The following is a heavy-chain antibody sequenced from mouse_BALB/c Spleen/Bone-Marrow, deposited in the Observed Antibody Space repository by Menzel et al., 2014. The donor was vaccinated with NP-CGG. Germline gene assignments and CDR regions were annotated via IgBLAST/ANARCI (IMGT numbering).Heavy chain of an antibody. J-gene: IGHJ2*01. CDR2: IYPGNVNT. Sequence: QVQLQQSGPELVKPGASVRISCKASGYTSTSYYIHWVKQRPGQGLEWIGWIYPGNVNTQYNEKFMGKATLTADKSSSTAYMQLSSLTSEDSAVYFCARGITTRGGDCWGQGTTLTVSS. D-gene: IGHD2-4*01. CDR3: ARGITTRGGDC. V-gene: IGHV1S56*01. CDR1: GYTSTSYY.